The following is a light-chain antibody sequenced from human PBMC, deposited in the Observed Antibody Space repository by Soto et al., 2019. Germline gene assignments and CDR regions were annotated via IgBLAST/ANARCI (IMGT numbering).Light chain of an antibody. V-gene: IGLV2-8*01. CDR1: SSDVGGYNY. CDR2: EVS. J-gene: IGLJ1*01. CDR3: SSYAGSLYV. Sequence: QSALTQPPSASGSPGQSVTISCTGTSSDVGGYNYVSLYQQHPGTAPKLMIYEVSKRPSGVPDRFSDSKSGNTASLTVSGLQAEDEADYYCSSYAGSLYVFGTGTKVTVL.